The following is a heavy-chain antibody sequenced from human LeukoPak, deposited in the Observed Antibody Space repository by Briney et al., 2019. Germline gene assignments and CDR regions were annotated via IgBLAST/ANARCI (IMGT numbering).Heavy chain of an antibody. D-gene: IGHD3-10*01. J-gene: IGHJ4*02. CDR1: GFTFSSYA. V-gene: IGHV3-23*01. Sequence: GGPLRLSCAASGFTFSSYAMSWVRQAPGKGLEWVSAISGSGGSTYYADSVKGRFTISRDNSKNTLYLQMNSLRAEDTAVYYCAKSRVLLWFGERLYFDYWGQGTLVTVSS. CDR3: AKSRVLLWFGERLYFDY. CDR2: ISGSGGST.